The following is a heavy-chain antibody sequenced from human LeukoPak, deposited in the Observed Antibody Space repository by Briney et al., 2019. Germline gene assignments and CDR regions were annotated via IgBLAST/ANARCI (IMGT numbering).Heavy chain of an antibody. CDR1: GFTFSDYY. CDR2: ISSGSTK. CDR3: ARDGHAYGRGSPHY. Sequence: PGGSLRLSCAASGFTFSDYYMSWIRQAPGKGLEWVSYISSGSTKYYADSVKGRFTISRDNAKNSYLQMNSLRAEDTAIYYCARDGHAYGRGSPHYWGQGTLVTVSS. D-gene: IGHD3-10*01. J-gene: IGHJ4*02. V-gene: IGHV3-11*01.